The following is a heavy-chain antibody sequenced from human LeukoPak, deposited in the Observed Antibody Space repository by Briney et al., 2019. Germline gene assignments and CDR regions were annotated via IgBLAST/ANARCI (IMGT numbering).Heavy chain of an antibody. V-gene: IGHV3-53*01. D-gene: IGHD5-12*01. J-gene: IGHJ4*02. Sequence: GGSLRLSCAASGFTVSSNYMSWVRQAPGKGLEWVSVIYSGGSTYYADSVKGRFTISRDNSKNTLYLQMNSLRAEDTAVYYCARVSDYGGYDYLDYWGQGTLVTVSS. CDR3: ARVSDYGGYDYLDY. CDR1: GFTVSSNY. CDR2: IYSGGST.